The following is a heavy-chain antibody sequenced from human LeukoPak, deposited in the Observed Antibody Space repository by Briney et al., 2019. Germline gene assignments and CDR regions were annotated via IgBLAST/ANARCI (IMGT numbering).Heavy chain of an antibody. CDR2: IKSKGDGETI. D-gene: IGHD3-10*01. V-gene: IGHV3-15*01. CDR1: GFTFTNAW. Sequence: GGSLRLSCAASGFTFTNAWMSWVRQAPGKGLEWVGRIKSKGDGETIDNAAPVKGRFTMSRDDSKATLYLQMNSLKAEDTAVYYCTTDLGLTMIRGIIVYWGQGALVTVSS. J-gene: IGHJ4*02. CDR3: TTDLGLTMIRGIIVY.